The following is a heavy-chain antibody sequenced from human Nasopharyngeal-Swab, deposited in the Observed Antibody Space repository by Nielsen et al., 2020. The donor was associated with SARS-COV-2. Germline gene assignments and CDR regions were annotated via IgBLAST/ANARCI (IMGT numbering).Heavy chain of an antibody. V-gene: IGHV3-48*01. Sequence: GESLKISCAASGFIFSDYGMNWVRQAPGKGLEWVSHISSSSSTIYYADSVKGRFTISRDNSRNTLSLQMHSLRAEDTAVYYCTRDDGQLGDYWGQGTLVTVSS. CDR1: GFIFSDYG. CDR2: ISSSSSTI. CDR3: TRDDGQLGDY. J-gene: IGHJ4*02. D-gene: IGHD6-6*01.